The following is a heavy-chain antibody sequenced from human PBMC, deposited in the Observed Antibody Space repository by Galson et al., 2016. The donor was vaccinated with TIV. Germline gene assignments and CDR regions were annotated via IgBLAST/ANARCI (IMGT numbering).Heavy chain of an antibody. V-gene: IGHV3-7*01. CDR3: ARDWDDYGAHSALDD. Sequence: SLRLSCAASGFTFSTYWMSWVRQAPGEGLQWVANIKQDGTDQNYVDSVKGRFSISRDHAKNSLFLQMNTLRPEDTAVYYCARDWDDYGAHSALDDWGQGTLVTVSS. CDR2: IKQDGTDQ. D-gene: IGHD4-17*01. J-gene: IGHJ4*02. CDR1: GFTFSTYW.